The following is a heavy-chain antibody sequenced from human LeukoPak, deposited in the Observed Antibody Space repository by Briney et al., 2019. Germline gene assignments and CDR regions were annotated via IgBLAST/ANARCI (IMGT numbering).Heavy chain of an antibody. J-gene: IGHJ4*02. D-gene: IGHD1-26*01. CDR3: ARDRVEWELPSFDY. Sequence: ASVKVSCKASGYTFTGYYMHWVRQAPGQGLEWMGWINPNSGGTNYAQKFQGRVTMTTDTSTSTAYMELRSLRSDDTAVYYCARDRVEWELPSFDYWGQGTLVTVSS. CDR1: GYTFTGYY. V-gene: IGHV1-2*02. CDR2: INPNSGGT.